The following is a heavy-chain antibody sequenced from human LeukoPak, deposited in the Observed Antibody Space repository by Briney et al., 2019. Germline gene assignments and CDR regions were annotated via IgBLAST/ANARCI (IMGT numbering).Heavy chain of an antibody. CDR1: GYTFTGYY. V-gene: IGHV1-2*02. J-gene: IGHJ4*02. CDR3: ARDYYGSGDLVY. Sequence: ASVKVSCKASGYTFTGYYMHWVRQAPGQGLEWMGWINPNSGGTSYAQKFQGRVTMTRDTSISTAYMELSRLRSDDTAVYYCARDYYGSGDLVYWGQGTLVTVSS. D-gene: IGHD3-10*01. CDR2: INPNSGGT.